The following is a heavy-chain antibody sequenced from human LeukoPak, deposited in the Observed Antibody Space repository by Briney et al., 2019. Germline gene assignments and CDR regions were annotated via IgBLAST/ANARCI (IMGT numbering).Heavy chain of an antibody. V-gene: IGHV3-23*01. CDR3: AKDVWFGELLYDYYYYGMDV. CDR2: ISGSGGST. Sequence: PGGSLRLSCAASGFTFSSYAMSWVRQAPGKGLEWVSAISGSGGSTYYADSVKGRFTISRGNSKNTLYLQMISLRAEDTAVYYCAKDVWFGELLYDYYYYGMDVWGQGTTVTVSS. CDR1: GFTFSSYA. J-gene: IGHJ6*02. D-gene: IGHD3-10*01.